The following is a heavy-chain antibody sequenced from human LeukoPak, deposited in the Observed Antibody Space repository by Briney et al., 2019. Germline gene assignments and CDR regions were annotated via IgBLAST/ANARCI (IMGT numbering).Heavy chain of an antibody. CDR3: VRAAPFDF. CDR1: GFSFGSYW. CDR2: IQSDGSST. Sequence: PGGSLRLSCAASGFSFGSYWMHWVRRAPGKRLVWVSRIQSDGSSTDYADSVRGRFTISKANAKTMWFLQMNSLRAEDTAIYSFVRAAPFDFWGQGTLVTVSS. J-gene: IGHJ4*02. V-gene: IGHV3-74*01.